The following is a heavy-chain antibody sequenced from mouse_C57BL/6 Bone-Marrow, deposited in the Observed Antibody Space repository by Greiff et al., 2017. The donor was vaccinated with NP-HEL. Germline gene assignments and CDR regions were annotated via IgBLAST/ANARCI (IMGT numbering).Heavy chain of an antibody. D-gene: IGHD2-2*01. Sequence: QVQLKESGAELARPGASVKLSCKASGYTFTSYGISWVKQRTGQGLEWIGEIYPRSGNTYYNEKFKGKATLTADKSSSTAYMELRSLTSEDSAVYFCARWLSTMVNGYWGQGTTLTVSS. CDR3: ARWLSTMVNGY. V-gene: IGHV1-81*01. J-gene: IGHJ2*01. CDR2: IYPRSGNT. CDR1: GYTFTSYG.